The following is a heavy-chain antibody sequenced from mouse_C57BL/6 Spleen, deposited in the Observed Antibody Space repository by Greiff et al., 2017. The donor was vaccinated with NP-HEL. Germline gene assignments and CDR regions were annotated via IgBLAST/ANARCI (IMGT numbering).Heavy chain of an antibody. Sequence: EVQLQQSGPVLVKPGASVKMSCKASGYTFTDYYMNWVKQSHGKSLEWIGVINPYNGGTSYNQKFKGKATLNVDKSSSTAYMELNSLTSEDSAVYYCARYEGNYTFAYWGQGTLVTVSA. CDR2: INPYNGGT. CDR3: ARYEGNYTFAY. J-gene: IGHJ3*01. CDR1: GYTFTDYY. V-gene: IGHV1-19*01. D-gene: IGHD2-3*01.